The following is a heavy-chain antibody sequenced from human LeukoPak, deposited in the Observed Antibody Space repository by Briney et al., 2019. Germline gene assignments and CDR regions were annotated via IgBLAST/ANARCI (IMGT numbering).Heavy chain of an antibody. J-gene: IGHJ4*02. CDR2: MRPEKSDT. D-gene: IGHD3-22*01. Sequence: GASVKVSCKASGYSFSTYDINWVRQAPGQGLEWMGWMRPEKSDTGYARKFQDRVTLTWNISTDTAYMELNSLTPEDTAVYFCAGGPPEDTSSGYWGQGTPVTVSS. CDR1: GYSFSTYD. V-gene: IGHV1-8*01. CDR3: AGGPPEDTSSGY.